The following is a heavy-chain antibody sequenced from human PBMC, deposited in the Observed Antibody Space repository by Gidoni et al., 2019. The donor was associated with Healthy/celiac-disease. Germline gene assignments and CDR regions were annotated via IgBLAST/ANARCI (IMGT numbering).Heavy chain of an antibody. Sequence: GLEWIGSIYYSGSTYYNPSLKSRATISVDTSKNQFSLKLSSVTAADTAVYYCATSQTSADAFDIWGQGTMVTVSS. V-gene: IGHV4-39*01. CDR2: IYYSGST. D-gene: IGHD6-6*01. CDR3: ATSQTSADAFDI. J-gene: IGHJ3*02.